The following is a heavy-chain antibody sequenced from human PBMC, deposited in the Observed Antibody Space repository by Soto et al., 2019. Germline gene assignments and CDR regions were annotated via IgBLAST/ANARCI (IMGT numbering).Heavy chain of an antibody. J-gene: IGHJ4*02. Sequence: ASVKVSCTASGYTFTSYGITWVQRAPGEGLEWLGWISAHNGLTKYAVKVQDRVTMTTDTSTNTAYMELRGLTSDDTALYFCATDHDLMIIPSHPPDFWGQGTLVTVSS. CDR2: ISAHNGLT. CDR3: ATDHDLMIIPSHPPDF. V-gene: IGHV1-18*01. CDR1: GYTFTSYG. D-gene: IGHD2-8*01.